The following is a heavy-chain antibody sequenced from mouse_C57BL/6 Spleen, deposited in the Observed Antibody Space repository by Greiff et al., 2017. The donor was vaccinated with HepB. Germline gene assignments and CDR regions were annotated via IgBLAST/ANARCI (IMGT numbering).Heavy chain of an antibody. CDR3: TPRPVGYPWFAY. Sequence: EVQLQQSGAELVRPGASVKLSCTASGFNIKDDYMHWVKQRPEQGLEWIGWIDPENGDTEYASKFQGKATITADTSSNTAYLQLSRLTSEDTAVYYSTPRPVGYPWFAYWGQGTLVTVSA. J-gene: IGHJ3*01. V-gene: IGHV14-4*01. CDR1: GFNIKDDY. D-gene: IGHD2-2*01. CDR2: IDPENGDT.